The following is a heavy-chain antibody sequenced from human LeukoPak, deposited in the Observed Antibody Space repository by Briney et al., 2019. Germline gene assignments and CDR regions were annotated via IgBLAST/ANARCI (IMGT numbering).Heavy chain of an antibody. Sequence: SETLSLTCAVSGGSISSGGYSWSWIRQPPGKGLEWIGYIYYSGSTNYNPSLKSRVTISVDTSKNQFSLKLSSVTAADTAVYYCARVGSSSPYYYYYMDVWGKGTTVTVSS. CDR2: IYYSGST. J-gene: IGHJ6*03. D-gene: IGHD6-6*01. CDR3: ARVGSSSPYYYYYMDV. V-gene: IGHV4-61*08. CDR1: GGSISSGGYS.